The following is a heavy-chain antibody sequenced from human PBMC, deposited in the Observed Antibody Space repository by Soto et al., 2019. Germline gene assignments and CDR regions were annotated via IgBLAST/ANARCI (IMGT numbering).Heavy chain of an antibody. D-gene: IGHD3-3*01. V-gene: IGHV4-59*01. CDR3: ARERMVFGVVPYNWFDP. Sequence: PSETLSLTCTVSGGSISSYYWSWIRQPPGKGLEWIGYIYYSGSTNYNPSLKSRVTISVDTSKNQFSPKLSSVTAADTAVYYCARERMVFGVVPYNWFDPWGQGTLVTVSS. CDR1: GGSISSYY. CDR2: IYYSGST. J-gene: IGHJ5*02.